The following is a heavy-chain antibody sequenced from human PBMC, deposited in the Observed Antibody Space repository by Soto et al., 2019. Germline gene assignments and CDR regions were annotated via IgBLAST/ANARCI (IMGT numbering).Heavy chain of an antibody. D-gene: IGHD1-1*01. J-gene: IGHJ6*02. CDR1: GFTFSDYY. Sequence: QVQLVESGGGLVKPGGSLRLSCAASGFTFSDYYMSWIRQAPGKGLEWVSYISSSGSTIYYADSVKGRFTISRDNTKNSLYLQMNSLRAADPAVSSCARAPLTGTTYYYYYGMDVWGQGTTVTVSS. CDR3: ARAPLTGTTYYYYYGMDV. CDR2: ISSSGSTI. V-gene: IGHV3-11*01.